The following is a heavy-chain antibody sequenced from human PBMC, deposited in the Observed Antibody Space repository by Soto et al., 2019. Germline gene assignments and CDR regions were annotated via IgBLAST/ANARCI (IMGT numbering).Heavy chain of an antibody. D-gene: IGHD2-21*01. CDR1: GFTFSTSG. Sequence: GGPLRLSCAASGFTFSTSGMNWVPQTPGKGLMWVSRISPDGSNRSYAGSSERRFAVSRDNAKNTLYLQKHSLRAEDTAMYYCARWGHIVPVSPTDFDHWGEGALVTVSS. CDR3: ARWGHIVPVSPTDFDH. V-gene: IGHV3-74*01. J-gene: IGHJ4*02. CDR2: ISPDGSNR.